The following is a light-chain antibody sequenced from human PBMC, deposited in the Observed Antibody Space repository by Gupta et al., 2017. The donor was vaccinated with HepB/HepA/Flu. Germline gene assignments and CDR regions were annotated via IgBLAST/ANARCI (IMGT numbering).Light chain of an antibody. V-gene: IGLV3-25*03. CDR2: KDN. Sequence: SYELTQPPSVSVSPGPTARITCPGDALPKKYAYWYKQKPGQAPVLVIYKDNGRPSGIPERFSGSSSGTIVTLTISGVQAEDEADYYCQSGDSSGTHQVFGGGTKLTVL. CDR1: ALPKKY. CDR3: QSGDSSGTHQV. J-gene: IGLJ3*02.